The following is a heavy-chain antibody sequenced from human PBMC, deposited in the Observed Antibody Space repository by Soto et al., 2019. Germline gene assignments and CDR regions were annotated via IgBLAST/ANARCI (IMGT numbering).Heavy chain of an antibody. V-gene: IGHV4-31*03. CDR3: ARERVVPAAIPELWFDP. CDR2: IYYSGST. CDR1: GGSISSGGYY. J-gene: IGHJ5*02. Sequence: PSETLSLTCTVSGGSISSGGYYWSWIRQHPGKGLEWIGYIYYSGSTYYNPSLKSRVTISVDTSKNQFSLKLSSVTAADTAVYYCARERVVPAAIPELWFDPWGQGTLVTVSS. D-gene: IGHD2-2*01.